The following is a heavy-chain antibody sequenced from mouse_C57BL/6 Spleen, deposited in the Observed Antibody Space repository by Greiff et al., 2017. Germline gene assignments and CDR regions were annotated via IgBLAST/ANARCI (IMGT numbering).Heavy chain of an antibody. CDR3: LTGRYFDY. CDR2: INPNNGGT. J-gene: IGHJ2*01. V-gene: IGHV1-22*01. CDR1: GYTFTDYN. Sequence: EVQRVESGPELVKPGASVKMSCKASGYTFTDYNMHWVKQSPGKSLEWIGYINPNNGGTSYNQKFKGKATMTVNKSSSTAYMELRSLTSEDSAVYYCLTGRYFDYWGQGTTLTVSS. D-gene: IGHD4-1*01.